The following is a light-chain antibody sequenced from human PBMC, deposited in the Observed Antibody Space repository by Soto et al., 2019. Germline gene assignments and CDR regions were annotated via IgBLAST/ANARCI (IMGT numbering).Light chain of an antibody. CDR1: QSISRW. CDR2: DAS. CDR3: QQYNSD. J-gene: IGKJ4*01. Sequence: DTEMTQSPSTLSASLGDRVTITCRASQSISRWLAWFQQKPGKAPKLLIYDASILKSGVPSRFSGSESGTEFTLTISRLQPDDFATYYCQQYNSDFGGGTKVDIK. V-gene: IGKV1-5*01.